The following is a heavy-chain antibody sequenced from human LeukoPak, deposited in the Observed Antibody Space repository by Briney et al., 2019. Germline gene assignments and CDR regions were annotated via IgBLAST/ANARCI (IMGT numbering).Heavy chain of an antibody. J-gene: IGHJ4*02. D-gene: IGHD3-22*01. Sequence: ASVKVSCKASGGTFSSYAINWVRQAPGQGLEWMGGIIPIFGTANYAQKFQGRVTITADKSTSTAYMELSSLRSDDTAVYYCVRGRKGRFITMIVVFDYWGQGTLVTVSS. CDR3: VRGRKGRFITMIVVFDY. CDR1: GGTFSSYA. CDR2: IIPIFGTA. V-gene: IGHV1-69*06.